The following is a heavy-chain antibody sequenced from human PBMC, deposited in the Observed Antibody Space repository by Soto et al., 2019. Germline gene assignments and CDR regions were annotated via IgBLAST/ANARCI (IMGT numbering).Heavy chain of an antibody. D-gene: IGHD3-22*01. CDR2: ISYDGSNK. CDR1: GFTFSSYG. CDR3: AKDLPYYYDSSGYYQSPDAFDI. V-gene: IGHV3-30*18. Sequence: GGSLRLSCAASGFTFSSYGMHWVRQAPGKGLEWVAVISYDGSNKYYADSVKGGFTISRDNSKNTLYRQMNSLRAEETAVYYCAKDLPYYYDSSGYYQSPDAFDIWGQGTMVTVSS. J-gene: IGHJ3*02.